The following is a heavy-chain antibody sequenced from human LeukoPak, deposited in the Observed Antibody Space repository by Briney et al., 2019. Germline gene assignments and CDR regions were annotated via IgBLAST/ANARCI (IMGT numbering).Heavy chain of an antibody. V-gene: IGHV3-13*01. J-gene: IGHJ4*02. CDR1: GFTFSNYE. Sequence: PGGSLRLSCAASGFTFSNYEMHWVRQATGKGLEWVSGITTAGDTYYPGSVKGRFTISRDNAKNTLYLQMNSLRAEDTAVYYCASIWFGESGAHDYWGQGTLVTVSS. CDR2: ITTAGDT. D-gene: IGHD3-10*01. CDR3: ASIWFGESGAHDY.